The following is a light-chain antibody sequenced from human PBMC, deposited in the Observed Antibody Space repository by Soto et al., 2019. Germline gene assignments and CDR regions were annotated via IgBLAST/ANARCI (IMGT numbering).Light chain of an antibody. CDR2: KAS. V-gene: IGKV1-5*03. J-gene: IGKJ1*01. Sequence: DIQMTQSPSTLSASVGDRVTITCRASQCISTWLAWYQQKPGKAPKLLIYKASSLEGGVPSRLNGSGSGTEFSLNISSLQPDDFATYYCQQYLNRWTFGQGAKVEIK. CDR3: QQYLNRWT. CDR1: QCISTW.